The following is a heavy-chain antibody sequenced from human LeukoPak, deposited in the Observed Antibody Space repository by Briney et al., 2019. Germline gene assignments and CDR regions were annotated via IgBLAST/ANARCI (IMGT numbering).Heavy chain of an antibody. V-gene: IGHV4-38-2*02. J-gene: IGHJ5*02. Sequence: PSETLSLTCTVSGYSISSGYYWGWIRQPPGKGLEWIGSIYHSGSTNYNPSLKSRVTISVDTSKNQFSLKLSSVTAADTAVYYCARQLWLLGGWFDPWGQGTLVTVSS. CDR3: ARQLWLLGGWFDP. CDR1: GYSISSGYY. D-gene: IGHD5-18*01. CDR2: IYHSGST.